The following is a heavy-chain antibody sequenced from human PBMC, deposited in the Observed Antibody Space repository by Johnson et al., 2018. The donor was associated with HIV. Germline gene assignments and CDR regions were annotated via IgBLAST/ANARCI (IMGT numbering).Heavy chain of an antibody. Sequence: VQLVESGGGVVQPGRSLRLSCAASGFTFSSYAMHWVRQAPGKGLEWVAVISYDGSNKYYADSVKGRFTISRDTSKNTLYLQMNSLRAEDTAVYYCARDPYCSGGSCYDSSAFDIWGQGTMVTVSS. V-gene: IGHV3-30*04. CDR3: ARDPYCSGGSCYDSSAFDI. D-gene: IGHD2-15*01. CDR2: ISYDGSNK. J-gene: IGHJ3*02. CDR1: GFTFSSYA.